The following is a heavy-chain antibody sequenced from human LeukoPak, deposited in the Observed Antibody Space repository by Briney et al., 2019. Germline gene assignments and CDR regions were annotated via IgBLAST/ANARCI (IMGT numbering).Heavy chain of an antibody. CDR3: ARGEGGYDYYYYMDV. Sequence: PSETLSLTCTVSGGSISSYYWSWIRQPPGKGLEWIGYIYYSGSTNYNPSLKSRVTISVDTSKNQFSLKLSSVTAADTAVYYCARGEGGYDYYYYMDVWGKGTTVTVSS. CDR1: GGSISSYY. V-gene: IGHV4-59*01. D-gene: IGHD3-16*01. CDR2: IYYSGST. J-gene: IGHJ6*03.